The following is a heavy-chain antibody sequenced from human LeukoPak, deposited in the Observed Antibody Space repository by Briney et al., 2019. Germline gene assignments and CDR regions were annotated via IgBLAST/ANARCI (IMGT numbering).Heavy chain of an antibody. J-gene: IGHJ4*02. CDR3: AREAVGGHFDY. CDR2: INPNSGGT. CDR1: GYTFTGYY. V-gene: IGHV1-2*02. Sequence: ASVKVSCKASGYTFTGYYLHWVRQAPGQGLEWMGWINPNSGGTNYAQNFQGRVTMTRDTSISTAYMELSRLTSDDTAVYYCAREAVGGHFDYWGQGTLVTVSS. D-gene: IGHD3-16*01.